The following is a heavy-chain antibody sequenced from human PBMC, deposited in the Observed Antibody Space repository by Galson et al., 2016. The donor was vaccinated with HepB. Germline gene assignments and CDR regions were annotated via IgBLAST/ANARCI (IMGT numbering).Heavy chain of an antibody. CDR1: GFTFSSYG. J-gene: IGHJ4*02. CDR2: ISHDGSNK. V-gene: IGHV3-30*18. CDR3: ANMDITTAAHDY. Sequence: SLRLSCAASGFTFSSYGIHWVRQAPGKGLEWVAAISHDGSNKYYADSVRGRFSISRDNSRNTLYLQMNSLRADDTAVYYCANMDITTAAHDYWGQGSLVTVSS. D-gene: IGHD5-12*01.